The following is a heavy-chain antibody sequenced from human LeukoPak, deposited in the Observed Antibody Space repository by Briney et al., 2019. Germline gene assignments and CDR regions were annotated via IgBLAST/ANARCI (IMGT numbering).Heavy chain of an antibody. CDR3: AKEGKYSYGYSSAFDI. D-gene: IGHD5-18*01. J-gene: IGHJ3*02. Sequence: GGSLRLSCAASGFTFSSYGMHWVRQAPGKGLEWVAVISYDGSNKYYADSVKGRFTISRDNSKNTLYLQMNSLRAEDTAVYYCAKEGKYSYGYSSAFDIWGQGTMVTVSS. V-gene: IGHV3-30*18. CDR1: GFTFSSYG. CDR2: ISYDGSNK.